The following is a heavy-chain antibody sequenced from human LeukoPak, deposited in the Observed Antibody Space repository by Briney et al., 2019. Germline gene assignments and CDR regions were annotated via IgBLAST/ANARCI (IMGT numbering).Heavy chain of an antibody. V-gene: IGHV4-61*01. CDR3: ARSGVARHYMDV. D-gene: IGHD5-12*01. CDR2: VYYSGST. Sequence: PSETLSLTCTVSGDSLINSSYYWVWIRQPPGKGLEWIGFVYYSGSTTYNRSLKSRVTISVDTSKNQFSLKLSSVTAADTAVYYCARSGVARHYMDVWGKGTTVTVSS. CDR1: GDSLINSSYY. J-gene: IGHJ6*03.